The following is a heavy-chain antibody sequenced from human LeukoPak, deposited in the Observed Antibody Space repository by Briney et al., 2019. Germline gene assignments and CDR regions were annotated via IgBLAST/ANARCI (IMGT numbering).Heavy chain of an antibody. CDR2: MNPNSGNT. D-gene: IGHD2-15*01. CDR1: GYTFTSYD. Sequence: ASVKVSCKASGYTFTSYDINWVRQATGQGLKWMGWMNPNSGNTGYAQKFQGRVTITRNTSISTAYMELSSLRSEDTAVYYCARVYCSGGSCYYYYMDVWGKGTTVTVSS. CDR3: ARVYCSGGSCYYYYMDV. V-gene: IGHV1-8*03. J-gene: IGHJ6*03.